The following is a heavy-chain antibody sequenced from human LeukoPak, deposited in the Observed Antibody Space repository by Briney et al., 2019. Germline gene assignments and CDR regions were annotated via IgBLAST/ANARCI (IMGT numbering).Heavy chain of an antibody. Sequence: TSGTLSLTCAVSGCSISSSNWWSWVRQPPVKRLEWIGEIYHSGSTSYKSSFKSRVTISVDKSKNQLSLKLSSVTTADTAVYYCARMTGYYKYAYWGQGTLVTVSS. V-gene: IGHV4-4*02. CDR1: GCSISSSNW. D-gene: IGHD3-9*01. CDR2: IYHSGST. CDR3: ARMTGYYKYAY. J-gene: IGHJ4*02.